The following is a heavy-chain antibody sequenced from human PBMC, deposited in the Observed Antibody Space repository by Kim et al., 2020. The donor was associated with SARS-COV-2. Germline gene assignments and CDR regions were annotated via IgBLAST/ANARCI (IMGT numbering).Heavy chain of an antibody. Sequence: SETLSLTCTVSGGSISSYYWSWIRQPPGKGLEWIGYIYYSGSTNYNPSLKSRVTISVDTSKNQFSLKLSSVTAADTAVYYCARDQGYDILTDNWFDPWGQGTLVTVSS. J-gene: IGHJ5*02. CDR3: ARDQGYDILTDNWFDP. CDR1: GGSISSYY. V-gene: IGHV4-59*13. D-gene: IGHD3-9*01. CDR2: IYYSGST.